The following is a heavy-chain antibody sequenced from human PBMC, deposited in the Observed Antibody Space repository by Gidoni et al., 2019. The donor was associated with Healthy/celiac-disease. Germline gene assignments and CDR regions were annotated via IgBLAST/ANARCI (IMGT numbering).Heavy chain of an antibody. Sequence: EVQLVESGGVVVQPGGSRRLSWPPSDLTFDDSPLHWVRQAPGEGLEWVSLISCDGGSTYYADAVKGRFTISRDNSKNSLYLQMNSLRTEDTALYYCAKTAWGAAHEGFDYLGQGTLVTVSS. J-gene: IGHJ4*02. CDR3: AKTAWGAAHEGFDY. CDR1: DLTFDDSP. CDR2: ISCDGGST. D-gene: IGHD6-6*01. V-gene: IGHV3-43*01.